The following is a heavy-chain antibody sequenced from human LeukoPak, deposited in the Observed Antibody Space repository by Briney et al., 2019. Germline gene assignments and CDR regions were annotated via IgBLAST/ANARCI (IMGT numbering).Heavy chain of an antibody. CDR1: GGSISSGGYY. J-gene: IGHJ3*02. Sequence: SQTLSLTCTVSGGSISSGGYYWSWIRQPPGKGLEWIGYIYYSGSTNYNPSLKSRVTISVDTSKNQFSLKLSSVTAADTAVYYCARDLGGLKDAFDIWGQGTMVTVSS. CDR2: IYYSGST. D-gene: IGHD3-16*01. V-gene: IGHV4-61*08. CDR3: ARDLGGLKDAFDI.